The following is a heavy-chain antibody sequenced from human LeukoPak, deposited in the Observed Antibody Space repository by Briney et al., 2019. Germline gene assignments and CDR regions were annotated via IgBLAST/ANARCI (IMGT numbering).Heavy chain of an antibody. D-gene: IGHD6-19*01. Sequence: PSETLSLTCTVSGASISGSSHYFWGWIRQTPGKGLEGIGTIFYSGITYYNPSLKSRVTISVDTSKNQFSLKLSSVTAADTAVYYCAREPDRRLATYYFDYWGQGTLVTVSS. CDR1: GASISGSSHYF. CDR3: AREPDRRLATYYFDY. J-gene: IGHJ4*02. CDR2: IFYSGIT. V-gene: IGHV4-39*07.